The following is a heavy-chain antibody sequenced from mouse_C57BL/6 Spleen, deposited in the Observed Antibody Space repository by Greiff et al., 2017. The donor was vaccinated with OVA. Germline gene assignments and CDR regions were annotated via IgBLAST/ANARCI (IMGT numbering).Heavy chain of an antibody. J-gene: IGHJ3*01. V-gene: IGHV5-16*01. CDR3: ARDSSGYLGFAY. CDR1: GFTFSDYY. Sequence: EVKLVESEGGLVQPGSSMKLSCTASGFTFSDYYMAWVRQVPEKGLEWVANINYDGSSTYYLDSLKSRFIISRDNAKNILYLQMSSLKSEDTATYYCARDSSGYLGFAYWGQGTLVTVSA. D-gene: IGHD3-2*02. CDR2: INYDGSST.